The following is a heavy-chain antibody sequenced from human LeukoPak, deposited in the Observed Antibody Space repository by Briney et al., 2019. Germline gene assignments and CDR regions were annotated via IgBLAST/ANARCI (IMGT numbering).Heavy chain of an antibody. Sequence: SETLSLTCTVSGGSINSSDHYWDWVRQSPGKGLQWIGSVYFRGSTYYSPSLKSRVTISVDTSKNQFSLKLSSVTAADTAVYYCAVQYGSGSYYHNDNWFDPWGQGTLVTVSS. J-gene: IGHJ5*02. V-gene: IGHV4-39*07. CDR2: VYFRGST. D-gene: IGHD3-10*01. CDR3: AVQYGSGSYYHNDNWFDP. CDR1: GGSINSSDHY.